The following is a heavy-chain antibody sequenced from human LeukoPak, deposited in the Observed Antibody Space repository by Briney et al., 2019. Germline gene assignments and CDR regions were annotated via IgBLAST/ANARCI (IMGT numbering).Heavy chain of an antibody. CDR3: ARDRSYRGDWFDP. D-gene: IGHD1-26*01. CDR1: GGTFSSYA. V-gene: IGHV1-69*13. J-gene: IGHJ5*02. CDR2: IIPIFGTA. Sequence: GASVKVSCKASGGTFSSYAISWVRQAPGQGLEWMGGIIPIFGTANYAQKFQGRVTITADESTSTAYMELSSLRSEDTAVYYCARDRSYRGDWFDPWGQGTLVTVSS.